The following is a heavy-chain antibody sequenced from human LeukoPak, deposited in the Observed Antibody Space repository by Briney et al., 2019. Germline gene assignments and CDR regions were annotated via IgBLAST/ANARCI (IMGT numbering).Heavy chain of an antibody. CDR1: GFTFSSYS. CDR3: ARGNRGYSGPVRHYYYYMDV. D-gene: IGHD5-12*01. Sequence: PGGSLRLSCAASGFTFSSYSMNWVRQAPGKGLEWVSSISSSSSYIYYADSVKGRFTISRDNAKNSLYLQMNSLRAEDTAVYYCARGNRGYSGPVRHYYYYMDVWGKGTTVTVSS. CDR2: ISSSSSYI. J-gene: IGHJ6*03. V-gene: IGHV3-21*01.